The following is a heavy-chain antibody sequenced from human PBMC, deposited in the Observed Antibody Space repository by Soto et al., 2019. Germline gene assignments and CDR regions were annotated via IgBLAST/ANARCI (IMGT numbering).Heavy chain of an antibody. CDR3: ALAATVYYYYGMDV. J-gene: IGHJ6*02. D-gene: IGHD2-15*01. CDR2: ISSSGSTI. V-gene: IGHV3-48*03. CDR1: GFTFSSYE. Sequence: PGGSLRLSCAASGFTFSSYEMNWVRQAPGKGLEWVSYISSSGSTIYYADSVRGRFTISRDNAKNSLYLQMNSLRAEDTAVYYCALAATVYYYYGMDVWGQGTTVTVSS.